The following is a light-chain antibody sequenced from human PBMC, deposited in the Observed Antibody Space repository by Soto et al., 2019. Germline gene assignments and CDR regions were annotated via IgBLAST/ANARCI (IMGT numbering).Light chain of an antibody. V-gene: IGKV1-39*01. J-gene: IGKJ2*01. CDR1: QSISSS. Sequence: DIQMTQSPSSLSASVGDRVTITCRASQSISSSLNWYQQKPGKAPKLLIYAASSLQSGAPSRFSVSGYGTDFTLTISSLQPKDFATYYGQQSYSTPYTFGQGTKLE. CDR3: QQSYSTPYT. CDR2: AAS.